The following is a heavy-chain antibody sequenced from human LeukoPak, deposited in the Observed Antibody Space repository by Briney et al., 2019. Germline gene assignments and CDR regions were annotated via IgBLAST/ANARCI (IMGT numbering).Heavy chain of an antibody. D-gene: IGHD3-22*01. Sequence: GGSLRLSCAGSGFTFSNYAMHWVRQAPGKGLGWVAVISYDGNHKFYVDSVKGRFTISRHNSNNTVYLQMDSLRAEDTAVYYCARGPMIVVDAEHTFDYWGQGTLVTVSS. CDR2: ISYDGNHK. J-gene: IGHJ4*02. V-gene: IGHV3-30-3*01. CDR3: ARGPMIVVDAEHTFDY. CDR1: GFTFSNYA.